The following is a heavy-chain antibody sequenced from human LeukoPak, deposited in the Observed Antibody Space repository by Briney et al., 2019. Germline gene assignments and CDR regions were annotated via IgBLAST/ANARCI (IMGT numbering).Heavy chain of an antibody. D-gene: IGHD4-17*01. V-gene: IGHV4-4*07. CDR1: GGSISSYY. CDR3: ARENGDYYRAFDI. Sequence: SETLSLTCTVSGGSISSYYCSWIRQPAGKGLEWIGRIYTSGSTNYNPSLNSRVTMSVDTSKNQFSLNLTSVTAADTAVFYCARENGDYYRAFDIWGQGTLVTVSS. CDR2: IYTSGST. J-gene: IGHJ3*02.